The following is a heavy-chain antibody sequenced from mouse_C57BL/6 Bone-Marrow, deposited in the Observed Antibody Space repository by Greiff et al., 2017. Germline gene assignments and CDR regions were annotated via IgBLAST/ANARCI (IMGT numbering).Heavy chain of an antibody. J-gene: IGHJ2*01. V-gene: IGHV1-69*01. CDR2: IDPSDSYP. CDR1: GYTFTSYW. CDR3: AREDY. Sequence: QVHLQQPGAELVMPGASVKLSCKASGYTFTSYWMHWVKQRPGQGLEWIGEIDPSDSYPNYNQKFKGKSTLTVDKSSSTAYMQLSSLTSEDSAVYYCAREDYWGQGTTLTVSS.